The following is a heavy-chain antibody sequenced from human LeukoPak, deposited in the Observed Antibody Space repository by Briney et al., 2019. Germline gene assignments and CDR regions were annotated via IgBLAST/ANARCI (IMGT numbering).Heavy chain of an antibody. Sequence: ASVKVSCKASGYTFTSYGISWVRQAPGQGLEWMGWISAYNGNTNYAQKLQGRVTMTTDTSTSTAYMELRSLRSDDTAVYYCARLLLGYCSSTSCYLNWFDPWGQGTLVTVSS. CDR2: ISAYNGNT. D-gene: IGHD2-2*01. J-gene: IGHJ5*02. CDR1: GYTFTSYG. V-gene: IGHV1-18*01. CDR3: ARLLLGYCSSTSCYLNWFDP.